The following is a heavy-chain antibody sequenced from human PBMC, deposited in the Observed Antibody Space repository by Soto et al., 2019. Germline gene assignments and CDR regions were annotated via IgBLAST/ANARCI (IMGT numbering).Heavy chain of an antibody. D-gene: IGHD5-18*01. Sequence: QVQLVQSGAEVKKPGASVKVSCKASGYTFTSYDIIWVRQATGQGLEWMGWMNPNSGNTGYAQKFQGRVTMTRNTSISTAYMELSSLRSEDTAVYYSARRRYSYGYDQGPWFDPWGQGTLVTVSS. CDR2: MNPNSGNT. V-gene: IGHV1-8*01. CDR1: GYTFTSYD. J-gene: IGHJ5*02. CDR3: ARRRYSYGYDQGPWFDP.